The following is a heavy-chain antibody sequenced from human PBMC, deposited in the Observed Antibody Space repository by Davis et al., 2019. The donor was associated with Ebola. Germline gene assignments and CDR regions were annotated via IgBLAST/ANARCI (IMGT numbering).Heavy chain of an antibody. CDR1: GFTFSSYG. J-gene: IGHJ6*02. Sequence: GESLKISCAASGFTFSSYGMHWVRQAPGKGLEWVAVISYDGSNKYYADSVKGRFTISRDNSKNTLYLQMNSLRAEDTAVYYCANGRKGGYYYYGMDVWDQGTTVTVSS. CDR2: ISYDGSNK. V-gene: IGHV3-30*18. D-gene: IGHD3-16*01. CDR3: ANGRKGGYYYYGMDV.